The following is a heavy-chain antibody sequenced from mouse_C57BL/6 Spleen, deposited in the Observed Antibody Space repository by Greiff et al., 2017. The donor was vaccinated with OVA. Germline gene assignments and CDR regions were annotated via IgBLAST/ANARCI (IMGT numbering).Heavy chain of an antibody. J-gene: IGHJ1*03. Sequence: VQLQHPGAELVKPGASVKMSCKASGYTFTSYWITWVKQRPGQGLEWIGDIYPGSGSTNYNEKFKSKATLTVDTSSSTAYMQLSSLTSEDSAVYYCARGNYYGSSHWYFDVWGTGTTVTVSS. D-gene: IGHD1-1*01. CDR2: IYPGSGST. CDR3: ARGNYYGSSHWYFDV. CDR1: GYTFTSYW. V-gene: IGHV1-55*01.